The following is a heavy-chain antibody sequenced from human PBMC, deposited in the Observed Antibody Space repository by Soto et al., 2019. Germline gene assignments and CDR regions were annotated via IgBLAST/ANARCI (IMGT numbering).Heavy chain of an antibody. CDR3: ARGGASSKWFAP. D-gene: IGHD2-15*01. Sequence: SETLSLTCTVSGGSITSGGSFWSWIRQHPGKGPEWIAFIGYSGATSYNPSLASRVTISADTYKSQFSLNLRSVTAADAAVYYCARGGASSKWFAPWGQGTLVTVSS. CDR2: IGYSGAT. J-gene: IGHJ5*02. CDR1: GGSITSGGSF. V-gene: IGHV4-31*03.